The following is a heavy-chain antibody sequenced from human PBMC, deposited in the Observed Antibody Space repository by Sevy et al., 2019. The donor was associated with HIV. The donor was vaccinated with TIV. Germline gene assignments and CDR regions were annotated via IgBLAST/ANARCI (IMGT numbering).Heavy chain of an antibody. Sequence: AGSLRLSCAASGFTFSSHGMHWVRQAPGKGLEWVAVIAYDGSNKYYADSVKGRFTISRDNSKNTLYLQMNSLRAEDTAVYYCANLIPVDSGGWFDAFDIWGQGTMVTVSS. CDR3: ANLIPVDSGGWFDAFDI. J-gene: IGHJ3*02. CDR2: IAYDGSNK. V-gene: IGHV3-30*18. D-gene: IGHD6-19*01. CDR1: GFTFSSHG.